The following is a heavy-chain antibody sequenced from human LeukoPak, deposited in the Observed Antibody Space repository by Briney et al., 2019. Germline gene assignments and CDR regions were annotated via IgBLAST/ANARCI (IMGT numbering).Heavy chain of an antibody. Sequence: GGSLRLSCAASGFTFSSYSMNWVRQAPGKGLEWVSYISSSSSTIYYADSVKGRFTISRDNAKNSLYLQMNSLRAEDTAVYYCARLITMIVVAWRDAFDIWGQGTMVTVSS. D-gene: IGHD3-22*01. CDR3: ARLITMIVVAWRDAFDI. V-gene: IGHV3-48*04. J-gene: IGHJ3*02. CDR1: GFTFSSYS. CDR2: ISSSSSTI.